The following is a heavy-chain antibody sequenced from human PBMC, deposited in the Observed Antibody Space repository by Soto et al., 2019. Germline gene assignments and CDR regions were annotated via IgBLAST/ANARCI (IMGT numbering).Heavy chain of an antibody. J-gene: IGHJ5*02. CDR3: ARGLECRGYCLDKPTWFAP. V-gene: IGHV1-69*06. D-gene: IGHD2-15*01. CDR2: IIPIFGTP. Sequence: ASVKIYCKASGGTFSTYTFSWVRQAPGQGLEWMGRIIPIFGTPYYAQKFQGRVTITADKSTSTVYMELSSLRSDDTAVYFCARGLECRGYCLDKPTWFAPWGQGTLVTVSS. CDR1: GGTFSTYT.